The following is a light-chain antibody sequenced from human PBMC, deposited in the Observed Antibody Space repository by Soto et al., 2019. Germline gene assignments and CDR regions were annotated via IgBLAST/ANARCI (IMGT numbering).Light chain of an antibody. CDR2: EGS. V-gene: IGKV2-29*03. CDR3: MQALQSLSIT. CDR1: ESLLHSDLKTH. J-gene: IGKJ5*01. Sequence: IVMTKTPLSLSVTPGQPASISCKSSESLLHSDLKTHLSWYLQKAGQSPKLLIYEGSNRFSGVPDRFSGSGSGTDFTLNISRVEAEDVGVYYCMQALQSLSITFGQGTRLEIK.